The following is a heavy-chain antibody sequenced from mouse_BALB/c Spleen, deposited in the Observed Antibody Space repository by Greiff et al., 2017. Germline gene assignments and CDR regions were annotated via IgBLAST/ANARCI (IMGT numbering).Heavy chain of an antibody. V-gene: IGHV5-17*02. J-gene: IGHJ1*01. D-gene: IGHD1-1*01. CDR2: ISSGSSTI. CDR1: GFTFSSFG. Sequence: EVMLVESGGGLVQPGGSRTLSCAASGFTFSSFGMHWVRQAPEKGLEWVAYISSGSSTIYYADTVKGRFTISRDNPKYTLFLQMTSLRSEDTAMYYCARRYGTSHWYFDVWGAGTTVTVSS. CDR3: ARRYGTSHWYFDV.